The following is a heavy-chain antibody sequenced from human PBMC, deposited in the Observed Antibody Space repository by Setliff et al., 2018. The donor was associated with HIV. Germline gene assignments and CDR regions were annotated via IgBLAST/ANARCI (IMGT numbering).Heavy chain of an antibody. CDR2: ISHSGST. V-gene: IGHV4-38-2*01. J-gene: IGHJ4*02. CDR1: GYSISSDYY. Sequence: SETLSLTCAVSGYSISSDYYWGWIRQPPGKGLEWIGDISHSGSTYYNPSLKSRFTISMDTSKNQFSLKLSSVTAADTAVYYCARHSPSDYWGQGTLVTVSS. CDR3: ARHSPSDY.